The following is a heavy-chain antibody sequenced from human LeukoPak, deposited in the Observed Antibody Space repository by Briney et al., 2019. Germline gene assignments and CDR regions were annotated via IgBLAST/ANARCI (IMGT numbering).Heavy chain of an antibody. D-gene: IGHD2-2*01. CDR3: ARPPRRRYCSSTSCHSYFQH. Sequence: SETLSLTCAVYGGSFSGYYWSWIRQPPGRGLEWIGEINHSGSTNYNPSLKSRVTISVDTSKNQFSLKLSSVTAADTAVYYCARPPRRRYCSSTSCHSYFQHWGQGTLVTVS. J-gene: IGHJ1*01. V-gene: IGHV4-34*01. CDR1: GGSFSGYY. CDR2: INHSGST.